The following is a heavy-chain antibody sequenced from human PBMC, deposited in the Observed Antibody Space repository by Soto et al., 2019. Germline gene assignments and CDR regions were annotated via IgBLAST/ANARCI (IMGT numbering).Heavy chain of an antibody. CDR2: ISGSGGLT. D-gene: IGHD3-22*01. Sequence: GGSLRLSCAASGFTFSNHAMSWVRQAPGKGLEWVSGISGSGGLTYYADSVKGRFSMSRDNSKNSLYLQMNSLRAEDTAVYYCARIYYDRRAHTKYRGYDLWVQGTMVAVAS. CDR1: GFTFSNHA. J-gene: IGHJ3*01. V-gene: IGHV3-23*01. CDR3: ARIYYDRRAHTKYRGYDL.